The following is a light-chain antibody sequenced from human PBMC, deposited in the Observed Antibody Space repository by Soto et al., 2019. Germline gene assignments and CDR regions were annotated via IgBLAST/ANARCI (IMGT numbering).Light chain of an antibody. CDR3: SSYTTSNTRQIV. CDR2: DVS. V-gene: IGLV2-14*03. Sequence: QSALTQPASVSGSPGQSITISCTGTSSDVGGYNYVSWYQHHPGKAPKLIIYDVSNRPSGVSNRFSGSKSGNTASLTISGLQPDDEADYYCSSYTTSNTRQIVFGTGTKVTVL. CDR1: SSDVGGYNY. J-gene: IGLJ1*01.